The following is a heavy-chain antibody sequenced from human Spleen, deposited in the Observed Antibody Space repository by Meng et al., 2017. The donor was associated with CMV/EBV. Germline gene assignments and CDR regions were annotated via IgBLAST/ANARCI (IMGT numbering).Heavy chain of an antibody. Sequence: GESLKISCAASGFTLRRNGMHWVRQAPGKGLEWVAFIRYDESNEYYADSVRGRFTISRDNSKNTLYLQMNSLRPEDSAVYYCARDQYATVSTRGAFDYWGQGTLVTVSS. CDR1: GFTLRRNG. V-gene: IGHV3-30*02. J-gene: IGHJ4*02. CDR3: ARDQYATVSTRGAFDY. CDR2: IRYDESNE. D-gene: IGHD4-17*01.